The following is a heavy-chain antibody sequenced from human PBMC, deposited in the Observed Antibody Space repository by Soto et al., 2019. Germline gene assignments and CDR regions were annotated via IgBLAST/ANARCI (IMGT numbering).Heavy chain of an antibody. V-gene: IGHV1-69*13. CDR2: IVPIYRTA. Sequence: SVNVSCKSSGGTFISYLINWVRQAPGQGLEWVVGIVPIYRTADYAQKFQGRVTITADESARTAYMELRGLKSQDTAVYYCARDSGAKLSSSWGQGTLVTVSS. CDR1: GGTFISYL. J-gene: IGHJ4*02. CDR3: ARDSGAKLSSS. D-gene: IGHD6-13*01.